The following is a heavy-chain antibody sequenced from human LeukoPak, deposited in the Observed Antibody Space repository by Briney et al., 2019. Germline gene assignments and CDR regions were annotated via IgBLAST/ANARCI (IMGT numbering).Heavy chain of an antibody. CDR1: GDSISSYY. Sequence: PSETLSLTCTVSGDSISSYYWSWIRQSPGKGLEWIAYIYYTGGTNYNPSLESRVTISVDTSKNQFSLSLSSVTAADTAAYYCARGGVLRGTHYFDLWGQGTLVTVSA. CDR2: IYYTGGT. J-gene: IGHJ4*02. CDR3: ARGGVLRGTHYFDL. V-gene: IGHV4-59*01. D-gene: IGHD2-8*01.